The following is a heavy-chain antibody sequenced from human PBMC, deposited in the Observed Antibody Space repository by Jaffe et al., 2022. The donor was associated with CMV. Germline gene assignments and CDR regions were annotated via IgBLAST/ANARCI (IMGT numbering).Heavy chain of an antibody. D-gene: IGHD6-6*01. CDR3: ARVRRYSSSVYYYYYMDV. CDR2: IYYSGST. V-gene: IGHV4-59*01. Sequence: QVQLQESGPGLVKPSETLSLTCTVSGGSISSYYWSWIRQPPGKGLEWIGYIYYSGSTNYNPSLKSRVTISVDTSKNQFSLKLSSVTAADTAVYYCARVRRYSSSVYYYYYMDVWGKGTTVTVSS. CDR1: GGSISSYY. J-gene: IGHJ6*03.